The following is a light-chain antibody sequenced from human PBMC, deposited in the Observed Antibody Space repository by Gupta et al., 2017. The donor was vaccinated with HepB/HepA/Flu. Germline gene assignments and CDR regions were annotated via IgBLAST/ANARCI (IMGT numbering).Light chain of an antibody. V-gene: IGKV3-20*01. CDR3: QQYGSSPAYT. Sequence: EIVLTQSPGILSLSPGERATLSCRASQSVSSSHLAWYQQKPGQAPRLLIYDTSSRATGIPDSFSGSGSGTDFTLTISRLEPEDFAVYYCQQYGSSPAYTFGQGTKLEIK. J-gene: IGKJ2*01. CDR1: QSVSSSH. CDR2: DTS.